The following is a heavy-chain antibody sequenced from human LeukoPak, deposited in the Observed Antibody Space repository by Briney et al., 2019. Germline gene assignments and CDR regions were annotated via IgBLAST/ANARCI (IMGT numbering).Heavy chain of an antibody. D-gene: IGHD6-19*01. J-gene: IGHJ6*02. Sequence: ASVKVSCKASGGTFSSYAISWVRQAPGQGLEWMGWISAYNGNTNYAQKLQGRVTMTTDTSTSTAYMELRSLRSDDTAVYYCARDRKIGSGWDANYYYYYYGMDVWGQGTTVTVCS. CDR3: ARDRKIGSGWDANYYYYYYGMDV. CDR2: ISAYNGNT. CDR1: GGTFSSYA. V-gene: IGHV1-18*01.